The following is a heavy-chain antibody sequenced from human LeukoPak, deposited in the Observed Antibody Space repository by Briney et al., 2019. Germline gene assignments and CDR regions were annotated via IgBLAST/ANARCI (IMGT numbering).Heavy chain of an antibody. J-gene: IGHJ4*02. V-gene: IGHV1-18*01. D-gene: IGHD3-22*01. CDR1: GYTLTSYG. Sequence: ASVKVSCKASGYTLTSYGISWVRQAPGQGLEWMGWISAYNGNTNYAQKLQGRVTMTTDTSTSTAYMELRSLRSDDTAVYYCARVSPMIVVVTPFDYWGQGTLVTVSS. CDR2: ISAYNGNT. CDR3: ARVSPMIVVVTPFDY.